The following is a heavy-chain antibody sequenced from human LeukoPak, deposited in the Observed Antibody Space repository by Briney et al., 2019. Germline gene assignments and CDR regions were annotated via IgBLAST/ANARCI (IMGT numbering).Heavy chain of an antibody. D-gene: IGHD2-2*01. J-gene: IGHJ4*02. CDR2: IYYSGST. V-gene: IGHV4-59*12. CDR1: GGSISSYY. CDR3: ARDQGGIVVVPADPFDY. Sequence: SEALSLTCTVSGGSISSYYWSWIRQPPGKGLEWIGYIYYSGSTNYNPSLKSRVTISVDASKTQFSLKLSSVTAADTAVYYCARDQGGIVVVPADPFDYWGQGTLVTVSS.